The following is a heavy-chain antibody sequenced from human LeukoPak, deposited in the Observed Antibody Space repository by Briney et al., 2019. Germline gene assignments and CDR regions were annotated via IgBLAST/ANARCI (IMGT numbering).Heavy chain of an antibody. Sequence: GGSLRLSCAASGFTFSSYGMNWVRQAPGKGLEWVSAFSASTSTYYADSVKGRFTISRDNSKNTLYLQMNSLRAEDTAVYYCASARPTEGAHWGQGTLVTVSS. CDR2: FSASTST. D-gene: IGHD1-26*01. CDR1: GFTFSSYG. CDR3: ASARPTEGAH. V-gene: IGHV3-23*01. J-gene: IGHJ4*02.